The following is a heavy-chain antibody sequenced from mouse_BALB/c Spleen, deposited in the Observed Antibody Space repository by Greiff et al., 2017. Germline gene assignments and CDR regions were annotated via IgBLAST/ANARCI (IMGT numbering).Heavy chain of an antibody. J-gene: IGHJ4*01. D-gene: IGHD2-4*01. CDR2: INPSNGGT. CDR3: ARKIRTYAMDY. Sequence: QVQLQQSGAELVRPGSSVKISCKASGYTFTSYWMHWVKLRPGQGFEWIGEINPSNGGTNYNEKFKDKATLTADKSSSTAYMQLSSLTSEDSAVYYCARKIRTYAMDYWGQGTSVTVSS. CDR1: GYTFTSYW. V-gene: IGHV1S81*02.